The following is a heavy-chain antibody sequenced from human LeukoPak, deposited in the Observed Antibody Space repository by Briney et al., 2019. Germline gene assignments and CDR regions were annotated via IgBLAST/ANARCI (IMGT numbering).Heavy chain of an antibody. V-gene: IGHV3-66*02. CDR3: ARGEDFDY. J-gene: IGHJ4*02. Sequence: PGGSLRLSCAACGFTFGHYSVDWVRQAPGKGLEWVSVIYSGGSTYYADSVKGRFTISRDNSKNTLYLQMNSLRAEDTAVYYCARGEDFDYWGQGTLVTVSS. CDR2: IYSGGST. CDR1: GFTFGHYS. D-gene: IGHD3-16*01.